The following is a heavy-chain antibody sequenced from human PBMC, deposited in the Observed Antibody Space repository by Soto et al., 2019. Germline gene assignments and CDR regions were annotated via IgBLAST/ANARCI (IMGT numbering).Heavy chain of an antibody. V-gene: IGHV3-30-3*01. D-gene: IGHD2-21*02. CDR3: ARALETAIYPLGY. Sequence: LRLTCAASGFGLRNYAMHWVRQAPGKGLEWVAVASYDGSDKYYADSVKGRFTISRDNSKNALYLQMNSLEPEDTAVYYCARALETAIYPLGYWGHGTLFPACS. CDR1: GFGLRNYA. J-gene: IGHJ4*01. CDR2: ASYDGSDK.